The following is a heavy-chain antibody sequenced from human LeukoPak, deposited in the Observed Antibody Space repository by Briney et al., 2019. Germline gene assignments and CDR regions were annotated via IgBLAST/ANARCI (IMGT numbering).Heavy chain of an antibody. V-gene: IGHV3-33*01. CDR2: IWYDGGNK. Sequence: GSLRLSCAASGFTFSSYGMHWVRQAPGKGLEWVALIWYDGGNKYYADSVKGRFTISRDNAKNTLYLQMNSLRAEDTAVYYCARGRSGYYSDYWGQGTLVTVSS. CDR3: ARGRSGYYSDY. CDR1: GFTFSSYG. D-gene: IGHD3-3*01. J-gene: IGHJ4*02.